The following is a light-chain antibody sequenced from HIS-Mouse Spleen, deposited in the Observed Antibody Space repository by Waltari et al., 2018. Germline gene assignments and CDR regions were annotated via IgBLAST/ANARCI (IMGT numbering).Light chain of an antibody. J-gene: IGLJ3*02. CDR1: SLRSYY. CDR2: GKN. CDR3: NSRDSSGNHWV. V-gene: IGLV3-19*01. Sequence: SSELTQDPAVSVALGQTVRITCQGDSLRSYYASCYQQKPGQAPVLVIYGKNNRPSGIPHRFSGSSSGNTASLTITGAQAEDEADYYCNSRDSSGNHWVFGGGTKLTVL.